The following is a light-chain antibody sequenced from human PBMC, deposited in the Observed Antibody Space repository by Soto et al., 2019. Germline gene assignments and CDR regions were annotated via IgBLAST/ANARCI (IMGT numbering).Light chain of an antibody. CDR1: QSVSSN. CDR3: QQYDNWPLT. Sequence: EIVMTQSPATLSVSPGERATLPCRASQSVSSNLAWYQQKSGQTPRLLIYGASTRATDIPARFSGSGSGTEFTLTISSLQSEDFAVYYCQQYDNWPLTFGGGTKVEI. CDR2: GAS. J-gene: IGKJ4*01. V-gene: IGKV3-15*01.